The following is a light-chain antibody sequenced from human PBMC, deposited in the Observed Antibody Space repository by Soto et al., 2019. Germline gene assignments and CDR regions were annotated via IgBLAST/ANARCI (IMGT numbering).Light chain of an antibody. V-gene: IGKV3-20*01. CDR3: QQYDNSPMFA. J-gene: IGKJ3*01. CDR2: GAS. CDR1: QSVNSNN. Sequence: EIVLTQSPGTLSLSPGERATLSCRASQSVNSNNLAWYQRKPGHAPRLLIYGASNRATGIPDRFSGSGSGTDFTITSSRLAPEYVAFYYWQQYDNSPMFAFGHGTKVDIK.